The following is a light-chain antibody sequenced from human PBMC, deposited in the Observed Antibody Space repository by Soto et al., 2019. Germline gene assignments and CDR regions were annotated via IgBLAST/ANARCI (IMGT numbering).Light chain of an antibody. V-gene: IGLV2-23*01. CDR2: DAT. CDR1: SSDVGNYNL. CDR3: CSYAGSSTWV. Sequence: QSALTQPASVYGSPGQSITISCTGTSSDVGNYNLVSWYQQHPGKAPKLVIYDATKRPSGVSNRFSGSKSGNTASLTISGLQAEDEADYYCCSYAGSSTWVFGGGTKLTVL. J-gene: IGLJ3*02.